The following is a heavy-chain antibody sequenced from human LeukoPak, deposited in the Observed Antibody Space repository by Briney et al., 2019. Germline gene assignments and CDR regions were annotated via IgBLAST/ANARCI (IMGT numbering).Heavy chain of an antibody. CDR1: GYTFTGYY. Sequence: GASVKVSCKSSGYTFTGYYMHWVRQAPGQGLEWMGRINPNSGGTNYAQKFQGRVTMTRDTSISTAYMELSRLRSDDTAVYYCARDPYYSGSGSYRRIYYYMDVWGKGTTVTVSS. D-gene: IGHD3-10*01. CDR3: ARDPYYSGSGSYRRIYYYMDV. V-gene: IGHV1-2*06. CDR2: INPNSGGT. J-gene: IGHJ6*03.